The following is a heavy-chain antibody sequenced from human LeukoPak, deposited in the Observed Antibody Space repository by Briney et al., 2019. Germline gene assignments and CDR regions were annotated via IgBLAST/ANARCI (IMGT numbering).Heavy chain of an antibody. J-gene: IGHJ1*01. V-gene: IGHV1-2*02. CDR1: GYTFTGYY. Sequence: ASVKVSCKASGYTFTGYYMHWVRQAPGQGLEWMGWINPNSGGTNYAQKFQGRVTMTRDTSISTAYMELSRLRSDDTAVYYCATRYCSSTSCCAEYFQHWGQGTLVTVSS. CDR3: ATRYCSSTSCCAEYFQH. D-gene: IGHD2-2*01. CDR2: INPNSGGT.